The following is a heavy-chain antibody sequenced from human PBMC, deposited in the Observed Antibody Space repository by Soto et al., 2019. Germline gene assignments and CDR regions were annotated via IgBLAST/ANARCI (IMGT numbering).Heavy chain of an antibody. CDR1: GGSISSYY. J-gene: IGHJ4*02. D-gene: IGHD5-18*01. CDR3: AREGSYSAYNFAHGIQLWSFDF. Sequence: SETLSLTCTVSGGSISSYYWSWVRQPAGKGLEWIGRIFSSGSTSFNPSLESRVAMSVDTSKNHFSLNLSSVTAADMAVYYCAREGSYSAYNFAHGIQLWSFDFWGQGALVTVSS. CDR2: IFSSGST. V-gene: IGHV4-4*07.